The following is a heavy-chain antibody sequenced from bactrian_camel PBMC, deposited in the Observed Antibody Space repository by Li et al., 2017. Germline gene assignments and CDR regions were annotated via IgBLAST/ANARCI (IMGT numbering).Heavy chain of an antibody. CDR2: IDRAGST. J-gene: IGHJ4*01. Sequence: VQLVESGGGLVQPGGSLRLSCAASGFALSNYGMSWVRQAPGKEREGVAIIDRAGSTSYADSVKGRFTFAQDNTENAVSLQMNNLKPEDTATYYCNIGLCGTWPPGQDNYWGQGTQVTVS. CDR3: NIGLCGTWPPGQDNY. CDR1: GFALSNYG. V-gene: IGHV3S10*01. D-gene: IGHD5*01.